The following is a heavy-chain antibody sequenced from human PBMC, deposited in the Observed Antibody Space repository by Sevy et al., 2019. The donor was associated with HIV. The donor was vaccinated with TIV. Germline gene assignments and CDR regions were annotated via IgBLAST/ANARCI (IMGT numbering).Heavy chain of an antibody. V-gene: IGHV3-30-3*01. D-gene: IGHD2-15*01. J-gene: IGHJ4*02. CDR2: ISYDGSNK. CDR3: ARGIVVVVAAGPWNY. CDR1: GFTFSSYA. Sequence: GGSLRLSCAASGFTFSSYAMHWVRQAPGKGLEWVAVISYDGSNKYYTDSVKGRFTISRDNSKNTLYLQMNSLRAEDTAVYDCARGIVVVVAAGPWNYWGQGTLVTVSS.